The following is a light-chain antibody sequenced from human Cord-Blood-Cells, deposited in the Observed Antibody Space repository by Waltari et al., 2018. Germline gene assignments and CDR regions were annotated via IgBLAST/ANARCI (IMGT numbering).Light chain of an antibody. J-gene: IGLJ1*01. CDR2: EGS. CDR3: CSYAGSSTYV. Sequence: LPQPSSVAGSPGRSIVLSCAGTVSALMSYNLVSWYQQHPGKAPKLMIYEGSKRPSGVSNRYSGSKSGNTASLTICGLQAEDEDDYYCCSYAGSSTYVFGTGTKVTVL. V-gene: IGLV2-23*01. CDR1: VSALMSYNL.